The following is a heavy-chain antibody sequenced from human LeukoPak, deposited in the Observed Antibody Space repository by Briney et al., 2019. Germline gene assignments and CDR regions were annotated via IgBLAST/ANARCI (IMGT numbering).Heavy chain of an antibody. V-gene: IGHV1-8*01. J-gene: IGHJ4*02. Sequence: ASVKVSCKASGYTFTSYDINWVQQATGQGLEWMGWMNPNSGNTGYAQKLQGRVTMTRNTSISTAYMELSSLRSEDTAVYYCATGYSSSFFDYWGQGTLVTVSS. CDR2: MNPNSGNT. CDR1: GYTFTSYD. D-gene: IGHD6-13*01. CDR3: ATGYSSSFFDY.